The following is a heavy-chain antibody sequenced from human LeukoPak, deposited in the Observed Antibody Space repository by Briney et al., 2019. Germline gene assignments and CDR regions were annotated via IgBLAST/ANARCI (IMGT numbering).Heavy chain of an antibody. Sequence: SETLSLTCTVSGGSIGSSTYYWGWIRQPPGKGLEWIGSLSYSGSTYYNPSLKSRVTISGDTSTNQFSLKLSSVTAADTAVYYCASECLGYCSSSSCPFDYWGQGTLVTVSS. D-gene: IGHD2-2*01. J-gene: IGHJ4*02. CDR3: ASECLGYCSSSSCPFDY. CDR1: GGSIGSSTYY. CDR2: LSYSGST. V-gene: IGHV4-39*01.